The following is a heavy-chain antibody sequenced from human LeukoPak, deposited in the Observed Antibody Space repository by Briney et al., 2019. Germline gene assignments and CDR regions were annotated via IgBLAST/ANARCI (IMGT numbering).Heavy chain of an antibody. V-gene: IGHV1-2*02. D-gene: IGHD1/OR15-1a*01. CDR2: INPNSGGT. Sequence: ASVKVSCKASGYTFTGYYMHWVRQAPGQGLEWMGWINPNSGGTNYAQKFQGRVTMTRDTSISTAYMELSRLRSDDTAVYYCARDLNTYYYYYMDVWGKGTTVTVSS. J-gene: IGHJ6*03. CDR1: GYTFTGYY. CDR3: ARDLNTYYYYYMDV.